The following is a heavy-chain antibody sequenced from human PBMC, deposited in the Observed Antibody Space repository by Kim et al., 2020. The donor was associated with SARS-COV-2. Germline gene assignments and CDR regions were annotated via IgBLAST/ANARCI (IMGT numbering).Heavy chain of an antibody. Sequence: GESLKISCKGSGYSFTSYWIGWVRQMPGKGLEWMGIIYPGDSDTRYSPSFQGQVTISADKSISTAYLQWSSLKASDTARYYCARGGMVCSSTSCYAQYYFYYWGQGTLVTVSS. V-gene: IGHV5-51*01. CDR3: ARGGMVCSSTSCYAQYYFYY. D-gene: IGHD2-2*01. CDR2: IYPGDSDT. J-gene: IGHJ4*02. CDR1: GYSFTSYW.